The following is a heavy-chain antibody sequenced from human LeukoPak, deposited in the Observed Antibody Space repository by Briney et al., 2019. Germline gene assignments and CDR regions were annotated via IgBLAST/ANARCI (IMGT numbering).Heavy chain of an antibody. V-gene: IGHV3-9*01. CDR1: GFTFDDYA. CDR2: ISWNSGTI. J-gene: IGHJ3*02. CDR3: AKDINYDILTGYVGI. Sequence: GGSLRLSCAASGFTFDDYAMHWVRQAPGKGLEWVSGISWNSGTIGYADSVEGRFTTSRDNAKNSLYLQMSSLRAEDTALYYCAKDINYDILTGYVGIWGQGTMVTVSS. D-gene: IGHD3-9*01.